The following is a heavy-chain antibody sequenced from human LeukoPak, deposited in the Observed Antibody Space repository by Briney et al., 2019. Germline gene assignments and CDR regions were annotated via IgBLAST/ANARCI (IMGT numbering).Heavy chain of an antibody. CDR2: INHNGNVN. D-gene: IGHD3-16*01. CDR1: GFTFSTYW. J-gene: IGHJ6*02. V-gene: IGHV3-7*03. Sequence: GGSLRLSCAASGFTFSTYWMNWARQAPGKGLEWVASINHNGNVNYYVDSVKGRFTLSRENAKISLYLLTSNLRAEDTAVYFCAGGGGLDFWGQGATVTVSS. CDR3: AGGGGLDF.